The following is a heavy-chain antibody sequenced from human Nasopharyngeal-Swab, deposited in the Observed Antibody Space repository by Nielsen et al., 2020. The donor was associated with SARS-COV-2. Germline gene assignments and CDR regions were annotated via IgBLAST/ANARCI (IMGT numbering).Heavy chain of an antibody. CDR2: ISSNGGST. V-gene: IGHV3-64D*08. D-gene: IGHD1-20*01. CDR3: VKGLSITGTKRFDY. J-gene: IGHJ4*02. Sequence: WIRQPPGKGLEYVSAISSNGGSTYYADSVKGRFTISRDNSKNTLYLQMSSLRAEDTAVYYCVKGLSITGTKRFDYWGQGTLGTVSS.